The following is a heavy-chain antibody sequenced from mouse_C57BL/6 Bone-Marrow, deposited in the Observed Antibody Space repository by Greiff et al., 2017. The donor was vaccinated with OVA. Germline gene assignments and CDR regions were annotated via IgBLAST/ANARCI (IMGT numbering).Heavy chain of an antibody. CDR3: ASAVFAY. V-gene: IGHV1-50*01. CDR1: GYTFTNYW. CDR2: IDPSDSYT. Sequence: QVQLQQSGAELVKPGASVKLSCKASGYTFTNYWMQWVKQRPGQGLEWIGEIDPSDSYTNYNQKFKGKATLTVDTSSSTAYMQLSSLTSEDSAVYYCASAVFAYWGQGTRVTVSA. J-gene: IGHJ3*01.